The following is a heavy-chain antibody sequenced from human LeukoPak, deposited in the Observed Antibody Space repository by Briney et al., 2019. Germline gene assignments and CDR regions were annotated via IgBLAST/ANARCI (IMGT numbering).Heavy chain of an antibody. J-gene: IGHJ4*01. Sequence: GGSLRLSCAVSGFTFTDYWMNWVRQAQGRGLEWVASIRQDGGEKYYVDSVKGRFTISRDNTKSSLYLQINSLRAEDTAVYYCARDGTAAGLYFDLWGQGTLVTVSS. D-gene: IGHD6-13*01. CDR3: ARDGTAAGLYFDL. V-gene: IGHV3-7*01. CDR1: GFTFTDYW. CDR2: IRQDGGEK.